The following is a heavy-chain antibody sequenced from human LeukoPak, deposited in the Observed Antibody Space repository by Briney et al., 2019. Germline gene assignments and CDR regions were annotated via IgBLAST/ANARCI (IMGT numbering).Heavy chain of an antibody. V-gene: IGHV3-43*01. CDR1: GFSFAGYT. D-gene: IGHD3-22*01. CDR2: ISWNGYST. CDR3: AKTGDSVIVVVITKGYYFDY. J-gene: IGHJ4*02. Sequence: GGSLRLSCAASGFSFAGYTMHWVRQAPGKGLEWVSLISWNGYSTSYGDSVKGRFTISRDNSKNTLYLQMNSLRAEDTAVYYCAKTGDSVIVVVITKGYYFDYWGQGTLVTVSS.